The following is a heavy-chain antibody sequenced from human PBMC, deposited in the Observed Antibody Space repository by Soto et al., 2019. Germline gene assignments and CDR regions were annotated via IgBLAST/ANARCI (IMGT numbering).Heavy chain of an antibody. CDR1: GGSISSGGYY. CDR2: IYYSGST. D-gene: IGHD5-18*01. Sequence: SETLSLTCTVSGGSISSGGYYWSWIRQHPGKGLEWIGYIYYSGSTYYNPSLKSRVTISVDTSKNQFSLKLSSVTAADTAVYYWASGGYSYGYGFDPWGQGTLVTVSS. CDR3: ASGGYSYGYGFDP. V-gene: IGHV4-31*03. J-gene: IGHJ5*02.